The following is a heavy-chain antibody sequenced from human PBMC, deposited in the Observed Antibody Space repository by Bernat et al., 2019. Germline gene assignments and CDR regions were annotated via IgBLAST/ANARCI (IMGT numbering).Heavy chain of an antibody. CDR1: GFTFGDYW. J-gene: IGHJ5*02. D-gene: IGHD3-16*01. Sequence: EEQLVESGGGFVQPGGSLRLSCATSGFTFGDYWMSWVRQAPGKGLEFVANIREDGSETFYVDSVKGRFTISRDNAVNSMYLQMNSLSAEDTAVYYCARDRNYAPFDPWGQGTLVTVSS. V-gene: IGHV3-7*01. CDR2: IREDGSET. CDR3: ARDRNYAPFDP.